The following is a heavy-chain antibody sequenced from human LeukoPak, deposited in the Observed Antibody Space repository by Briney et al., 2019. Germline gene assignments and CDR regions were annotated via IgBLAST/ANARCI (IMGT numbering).Heavy chain of an antibody. CDR3: ARDHWGIVENGYDYFYYDMDV. CDR2: IIPIYGTP. J-gene: IGHJ6*03. Sequence: SVKVSCKVSGGTFSSYALNWVRQAPGQGLEWMGGIIPIYGTPNYAQKFQGRVTITTDESTSTAYMELSSLRSEDTAVYYCARDHWGIVENGYDYFYYDMDVWGKGTTVTVSS. V-gene: IGHV1-69*05. CDR1: GGTFSSYA. D-gene: IGHD7-27*01.